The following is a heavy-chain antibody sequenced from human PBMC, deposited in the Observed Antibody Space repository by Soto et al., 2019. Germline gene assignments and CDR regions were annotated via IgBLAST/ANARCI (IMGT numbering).Heavy chain of an antibody. CDR2: INPSGGST. CDR3: ARDGYNFDAFDI. D-gene: IGHD5-12*01. Sequence: ASVKVSCKASGYTFTSYYMHWVRQAPGQGLEWMGIINPSGGSTSYAQKFQGRVTMTRDTSTSTAYMELSSLRSEDTAVYYCARDGYNFDAFDIWGQGTMVTVSS. V-gene: IGHV1-46*01. CDR1: GYTFTSYY. J-gene: IGHJ3*02.